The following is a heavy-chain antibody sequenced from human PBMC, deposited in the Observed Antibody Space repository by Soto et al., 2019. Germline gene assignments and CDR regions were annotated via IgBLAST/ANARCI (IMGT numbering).Heavy chain of an antibody. V-gene: IGHV3-23*01. CDR1: GFTFSSYA. CDR3: AKPEGIVVVVASHPLIY. D-gene: IGHD2-15*01. J-gene: IGHJ4*02. CDR2: ISGSGGST. Sequence: GGSLRLSCAASGFTFSSYAMSWVRQAPGKGLEWVSAISGSGGSTYYADSVKGRLTISRDNSKNTLYLKMNSLKAEDTAVYYCAKPEGIVVVVASHPLIYWGQGTLVTVSS.